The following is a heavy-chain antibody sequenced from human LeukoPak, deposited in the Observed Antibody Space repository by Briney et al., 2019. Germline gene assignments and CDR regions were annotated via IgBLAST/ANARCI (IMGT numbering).Heavy chain of an antibody. D-gene: IGHD1-14*01. J-gene: IGHJ3*02. V-gene: IGHV3-21*01. CDR1: GFIFSSYS. CDR3: ARGALGMSGRIVDAFDI. Sequence: GGSLRLSCAASGFIFSSYSMNWVRQAPGKGLEWVSSISSSSTYIYFADSVKGRFTISRDNAKNSLYLQMNSLRAEDTAVYYCARGALGMSGRIVDAFDIWGQGTRVTVSS. CDR2: ISSSSTYI.